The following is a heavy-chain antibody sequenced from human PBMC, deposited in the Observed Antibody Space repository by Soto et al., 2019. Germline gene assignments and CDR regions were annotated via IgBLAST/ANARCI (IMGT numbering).Heavy chain of an antibody. V-gene: IGHV1-46*01. CDR1: GYTFTSYY. CDR3: ARDRDVDTAMVTADY. Sequence: ASVKVSCKASGYTFTSYYMHWVRQAPGQGLEWMGIINPSGGSTSYAQKFQGRVTMTRDTSTGTVYMELSSLRSEDTAVYYCARDRDVDTAMVTADYWGQGTLVTVSS. J-gene: IGHJ4*02. CDR2: INPSGGST. D-gene: IGHD5-18*01.